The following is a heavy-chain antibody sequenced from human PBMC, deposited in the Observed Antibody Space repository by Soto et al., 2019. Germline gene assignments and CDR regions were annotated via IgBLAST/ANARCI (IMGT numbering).Heavy chain of an antibody. J-gene: IGHJ4*02. CDR1: GYSFRKNW. V-gene: IGHV5-10-1*01. CDR3: ARHVGAHDDSSGYHYALDN. CDR2: IAVTDSYT. D-gene: IGHD3-22*01. Sequence: GESLKTSCKDSGYSFRKNWITWVCQMTGKGQARLGGIAVTDSYTSYSPSFHGHVSFSADTSINTAYLQWRSLRASDTAMYYCARHVGAHDDSSGYHYALDNWGQGT.